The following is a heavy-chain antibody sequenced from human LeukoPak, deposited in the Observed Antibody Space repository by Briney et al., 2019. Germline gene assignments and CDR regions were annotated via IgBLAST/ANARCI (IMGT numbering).Heavy chain of an antibody. V-gene: IGHV1-18*01. D-gene: IGHD2-2*01. J-gene: IGHJ4*02. Sequence: RASVKVSCKASGYTFTSYGISWVRQAPGQGLEWMGWISAYNGNTNYAQKLQGRVTMTTDTSTSTAYMELRSLRSDDTAVYYCARDYQSIVVVPAALGYWGQGTLVTVSS. CDR2: ISAYNGNT. CDR1: GYTFTSYG. CDR3: ARDYQSIVVVPAALGY.